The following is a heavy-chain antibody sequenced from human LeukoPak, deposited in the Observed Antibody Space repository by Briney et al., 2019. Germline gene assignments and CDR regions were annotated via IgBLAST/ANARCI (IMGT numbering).Heavy chain of an antibody. CDR1: GFTFSSYW. D-gene: IGHD7-27*01. Sequence: GGSLRLSCATSGFTFSSYWMHWVRQPPGKGLVWVSRINSDGSSTTYADSVKGRFTISRDNAKNTVYLQMNSLRAEDTAVYYCATGPGYYYDYWGQGTLVTVSS. J-gene: IGHJ4*02. CDR2: INSDGSST. CDR3: ATGPGYYYDY. V-gene: IGHV3-74*01.